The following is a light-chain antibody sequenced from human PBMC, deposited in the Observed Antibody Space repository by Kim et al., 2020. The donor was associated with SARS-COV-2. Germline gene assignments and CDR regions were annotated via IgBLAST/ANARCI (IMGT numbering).Light chain of an antibody. J-gene: IGKJ1*01. CDR1: QSVSSN. CDR3: QQYNNWPPWT. CDR2: GAS. Sequence: SPRESGNLACRARQSVSSNVAWYQQSPGQAPRLLIYGASTRATDIPARFSGSGSGTEFTLTISSLQSEDFTVYYCQQYNNWPPWTFGQGTKVEIK. V-gene: IGKV3-15*01.